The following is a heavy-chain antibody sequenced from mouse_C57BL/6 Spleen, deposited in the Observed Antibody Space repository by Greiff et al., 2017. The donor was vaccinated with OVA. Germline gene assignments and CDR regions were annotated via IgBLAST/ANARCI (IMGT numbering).Heavy chain of an antibody. CDR1: GYTFTDYN. D-gene: IGHD1-1*01. Sequence: VQLQQSGPELVKPGASVKIPCKASGYTFTDYNMDWVKQSHGKSLEWIGDINPNNGGTIYNQKFKGKATLTVDKSSSTAYMELRSLTSEDTAVYYCARLYGSRGPWFAYWGQGTLVTVSA. V-gene: IGHV1-18*01. CDR3: ARLYGSRGPWFAY. CDR2: INPNNGGT. J-gene: IGHJ3*01.